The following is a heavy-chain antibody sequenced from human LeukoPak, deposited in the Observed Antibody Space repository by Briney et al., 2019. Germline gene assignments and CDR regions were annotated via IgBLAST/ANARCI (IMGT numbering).Heavy chain of an antibody. J-gene: IGHJ4*02. V-gene: IGHV3-21*01. CDR3: ARVSPPGFFDY. Sequence: PGGSLRLSCAASGFTFSTYNMNWVRQAPGQGLEWVSSISSSSTYIYYADSVKGRFTISRDNAKNSLYLQLNSLRAEDTAVYYCARVSPPGFFDYWGQGTLVTVSS. CDR1: GFTFSTYN. CDR2: ISSSSTYI.